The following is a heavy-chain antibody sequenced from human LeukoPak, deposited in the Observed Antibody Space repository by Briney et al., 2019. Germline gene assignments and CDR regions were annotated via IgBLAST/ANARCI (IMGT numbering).Heavy chain of an antibody. CDR2: IYYSGST. J-gene: IGHJ6*02. Sequence: KPSETLSLTCNISGGSISSYYWSWIRQPPGKGLEWIGYIYYSGSTNYNPSLKSRVTISVDTSKNQFSLKLSSVTAAGTAVYYCARLRYTYYYYYGMDVWGQGTTVTVSS. CDR3: ARLRYTYYYYYGMDV. CDR1: GGSISSYY. V-gene: IGHV4-59*01. D-gene: IGHD4-17*01.